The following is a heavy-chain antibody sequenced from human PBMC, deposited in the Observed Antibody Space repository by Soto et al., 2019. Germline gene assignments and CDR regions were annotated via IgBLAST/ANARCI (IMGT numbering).Heavy chain of an antibody. CDR2: ISSSSSYI. D-gene: IGHD3-10*01. CDR1: GFTFSSYS. Sequence: GGSLILSCAASGFTFSSYSMNWVRQAPGKGLEWVSSISSSSSYIYYADSVKGRFTISRDNAKNSLYLQMNSLRAEDTAVYYCARVTIPDYGYWPSWFDPWGQGTLVTVSS. V-gene: IGHV3-21*01. CDR3: ARVTIPDYGYWPSWFDP. J-gene: IGHJ5*02.